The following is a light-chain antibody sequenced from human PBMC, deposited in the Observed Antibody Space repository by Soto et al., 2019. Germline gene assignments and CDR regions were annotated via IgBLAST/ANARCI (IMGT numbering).Light chain of an antibody. CDR2: DAS. J-gene: IGKJ5*01. V-gene: IGKV1-33*01. CDR1: QDISNY. Sequence: DIQMTQSPSSLSACVGDRVTITCQASQDISNYLNWYQQKLGKAPKLLIYDASNLETGVPSRFSGSGSGTDFIFTISSLQPEDIATYYCQQYSHLITFGQGTRLEIK. CDR3: QQYSHLIT.